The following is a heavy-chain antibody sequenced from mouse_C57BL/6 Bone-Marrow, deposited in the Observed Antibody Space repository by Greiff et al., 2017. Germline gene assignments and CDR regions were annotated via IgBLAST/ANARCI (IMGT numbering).Heavy chain of an antibody. J-gene: IGHJ3*01. CDR1: GYTFTDYE. CDR3: TGRYGSSLAWFAY. D-gene: IGHD1-1*01. Sequence: VQLQQSGAELVRPGASVTLSCKASGYTFTDYEMHWVKQTPVHGLEWIGAIDPDTGGTAYTQKFKGKAILTADKSSSTAYMELRSLTTEDSAVYYCTGRYGSSLAWFAYWGQGTLVTVSA. CDR2: IDPDTGGT. V-gene: IGHV1-15*01.